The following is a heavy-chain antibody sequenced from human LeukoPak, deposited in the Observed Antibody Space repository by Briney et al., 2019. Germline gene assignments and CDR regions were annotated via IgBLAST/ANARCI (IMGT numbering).Heavy chain of an antibody. CDR1: GFTFSSYE. J-gene: IGHJ3*02. D-gene: IGHD2-21*01. Sequence: PGGSLRLSCAASGFTFSSYEMNWVRQAPGKGLEWVSYISSSGSTINYADSVKGRFTISRDNAKNSLYLQMNSLRAEDTAVYYCGRLGRLRYSLAFDIWGQGTMVTVSS. V-gene: IGHV3-48*03. CDR3: GRLGRLRYSLAFDI. CDR2: ISSSGSTI.